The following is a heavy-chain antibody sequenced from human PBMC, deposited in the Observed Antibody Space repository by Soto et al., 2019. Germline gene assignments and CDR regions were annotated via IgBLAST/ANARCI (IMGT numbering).Heavy chain of an antibody. CDR2: INPNSGGT. CDR1: GYTFTGYY. CDR3: ARDRSSGWSDTYYYYYGMDV. D-gene: IGHD6-19*01. Sequence: ASVKVSFKASGYTFTGYYMHWVRQAPGQGLEWMGWINPNSGGTNYAQKFQGWVTRTRDTSISTAYMELSRLRSDDTAVYYCARDRSSGWSDTYYYYYGMDVWGQGTTVTVSS. V-gene: IGHV1-2*04. J-gene: IGHJ6*02.